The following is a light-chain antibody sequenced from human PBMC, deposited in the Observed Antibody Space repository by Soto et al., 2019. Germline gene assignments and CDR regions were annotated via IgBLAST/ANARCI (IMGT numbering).Light chain of an antibody. CDR2: DAS. Sequence: IVLTQSPATLSLSPGERATLSCRASQSVSSYLAWYQQKPDQAPRLLIYDASNRATGIPARFSGSGSGTDFTLTISSLEPEDFAVYYCQQRSSWPLTFGGGTKVEIK. CDR3: QQRSSWPLT. V-gene: IGKV3-11*01. CDR1: QSVSSY. J-gene: IGKJ4*01.